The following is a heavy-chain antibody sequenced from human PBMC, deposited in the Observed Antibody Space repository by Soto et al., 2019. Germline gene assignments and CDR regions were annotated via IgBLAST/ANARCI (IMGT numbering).Heavy chain of an antibody. V-gene: IGHV4-31*03. CDR1: GGSISSGGYY. CDR3: ARVVVAATAPALDY. J-gene: IGHJ4*02. D-gene: IGHD2-15*01. Sequence: SETLSLTCTVSGGSISSGGYYWSWIRQHPGKGLEWIGYIYYSGSTYYNPSLKSRVTISVDTSKNQFSLKLSSVTAADTAVYYCARVVVAATAPALDYWGQGTLVTLSS. CDR2: IYYSGST.